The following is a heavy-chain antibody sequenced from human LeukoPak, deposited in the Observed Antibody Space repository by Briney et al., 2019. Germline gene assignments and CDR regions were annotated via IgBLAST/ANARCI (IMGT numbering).Heavy chain of an antibody. J-gene: IGHJ4*02. CDR3: AKYRSATMSASFDY. CDR1: GFTFSSYA. D-gene: IGHD1-1*01. CDR2: ISASGVSS. Sequence: GGSLRLACAASGFTFSSYAMSWVRQAPGKGLEWVSGISASGVSSYYGNSVKGRFTVSRDNSQNTLYLQMNSLRVEDTAVYYCAKYRSATMSASFDYWGQGTLVTVAS. V-gene: IGHV3-23*01.